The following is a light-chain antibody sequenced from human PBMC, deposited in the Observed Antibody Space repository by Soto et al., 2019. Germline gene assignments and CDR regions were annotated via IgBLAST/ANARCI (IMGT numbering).Light chain of an antibody. J-gene: IGKJ4*01. CDR1: QSISSW. CDR3: QQYHSYSLT. V-gene: IGKV1-5*03. CDR2: KAS. Sequence: DLPMTQSPSTLSASVGDRVTITCRASQSISSWLAWYQQKPGKAPKLLIYKASSLEGGVPSRFSGSGSGTDFTLTISSLQPDDFATYYCQQYHSYSLTFGGGTKVYIK.